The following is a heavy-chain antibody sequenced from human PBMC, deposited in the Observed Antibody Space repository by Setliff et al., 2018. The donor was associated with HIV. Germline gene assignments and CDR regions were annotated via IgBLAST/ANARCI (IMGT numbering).Heavy chain of an antibody. Sequence: ASVKVSCKASGYTFTTYAIHWVRQAPGQRLEWMGWINVDSGNTKYLQDLQGRVTITSDTSATTAYMEVSNLRSEDMAVYYCARERDSNGYQFDYWGQGTLVTVSS. CDR3: ARERDSNGYQFDY. D-gene: IGHD3-22*01. CDR2: INVDSGNT. CDR1: GYTFTTYA. V-gene: IGHV1-3*03. J-gene: IGHJ4*02.